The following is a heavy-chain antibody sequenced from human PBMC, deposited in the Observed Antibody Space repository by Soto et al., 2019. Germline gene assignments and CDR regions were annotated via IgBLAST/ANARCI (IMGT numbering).Heavy chain of an antibody. Sequence: GGSLRLSCAASGFTFSSYSMNWVRQASGKGLERVGRIRSKANSYATAYAASVKGRFTISRDDSKNTAYLQMNSLKTEDTAVYYCTIQSGDYSPYWGQGTLVTVSS. D-gene: IGHD4-17*01. J-gene: IGHJ4*02. CDR3: TIQSGDYSPY. CDR1: GFTFSSYS. CDR2: IRSKANSYAT. V-gene: IGHV3-73*01.